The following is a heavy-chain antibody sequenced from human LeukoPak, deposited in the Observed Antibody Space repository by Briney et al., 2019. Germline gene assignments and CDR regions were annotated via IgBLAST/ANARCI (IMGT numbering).Heavy chain of an antibody. CDR3: ARVRGSGCLDY. V-gene: IGHV3-7*03. CDR2: IRQDGGEK. J-gene: IGHJ4*02. CDR1: GFTISSYW. Sequence: GGSLRHSCVVSGFTISSYWMSWVRQAPGKGLEWVANIRQDGGEKYYVDSVEGRFTISRDNAKNSLYLQMNSLRAEDTAVYYCARVRGSGCLDYWGQGTLVTVSS. D-gene: IGHD6-19*01.